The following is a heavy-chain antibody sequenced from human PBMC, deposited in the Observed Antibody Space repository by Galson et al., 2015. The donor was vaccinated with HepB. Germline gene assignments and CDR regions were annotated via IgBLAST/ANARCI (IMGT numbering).Heavy chain of an antibody. V-gene: IGHV3-43*01. J-gene: IGHJ4*02. CDR3: AKDVVELGIDYFDY. D-gene: IGHD7-27*01. CDR2: ISWDGGST. Sequence: SLRLSCAASGFTFDDYTMHWVRQAPGKGLEWVSLISWDGGSTYYADSVKGRFTISRDNSKNSLYLQMNSLRTEDTALYYCAKDVVELGIDYFDYWGQGTLVTVSS. CDR1: GFTFDDYT.